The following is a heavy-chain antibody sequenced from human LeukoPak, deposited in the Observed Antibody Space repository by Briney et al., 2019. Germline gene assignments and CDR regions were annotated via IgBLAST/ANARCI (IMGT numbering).Heavy chain of an antibody. D-gene: IGHD5-24*01. CDR1: GGSISSSSFY. CDR3: ARHWVEMATPYYFDY. J-gene: IGHJ4*02. V-gene: IGHV4-39*01. Sequence: SETLSLTCTVSGGSISSSSFYWGWIRQPPGKGLEWIGSIYYSGSTYYNPSLKSRVTISLDTSKNQFSLKLSSVTAADTAMYYCARHWVEMATPYYFDYWGQGTLVTVSS. CDR2: IYYSGST.